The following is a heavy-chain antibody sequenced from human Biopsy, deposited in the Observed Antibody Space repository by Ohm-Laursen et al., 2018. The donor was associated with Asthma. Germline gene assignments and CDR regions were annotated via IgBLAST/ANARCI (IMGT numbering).Heavy chain of an antibody. CDR1: GFTFGDYA. Sequence: SLRLSRAASGFTFGDYAMSWFRQAPGKGLEWVSYISSSSSTIYYADSVKGRFTISRDNAKNSLYLQMNSLRDEDTAVYYCARDYGGNSGYYYGMDVWGQGTTVTVSS. CDR2: ISSSSSTI. CDR3: ARDYGGNSGYYYGMDV. J-gene: IGHJ6*02. V-gene: IGHV3-48*02. D-gene: IGHD4-23*01.